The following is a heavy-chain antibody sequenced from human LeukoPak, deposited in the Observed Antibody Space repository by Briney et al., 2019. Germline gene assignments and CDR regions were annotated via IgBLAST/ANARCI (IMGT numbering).Heavy chain of an antibody. D-gene: IGHD3-16*01. V-gene: IGHV3-20*04. CDR2: INWNGGST. Sequence: GGSLRLSCAASGFSFDDYDMSWVRKAPGKGLEWVSGINWNGGSTGYADSVKGRFTISRDNAKNSLYLQMSSLRAEDTALYYCAREEGGYFDYWGQGTLVTVSS. J-gene: IGHJ4*02. CDR1: GFSFDDYD. CDR3: AREEGGYFDY.